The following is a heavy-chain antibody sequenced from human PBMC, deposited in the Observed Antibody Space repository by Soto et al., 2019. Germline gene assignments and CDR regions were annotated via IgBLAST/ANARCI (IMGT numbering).Heavy chain of an antibody. D-gene: IGHD3-16*02. CDR2: IIPIFDTP. CDR1: GGTFNMYA. J-gene: IGHJ4*02. Sequence: QVQLVQSGAEVRKPGSAVRVSCKASGGTFNMYAMYWVRQAPGQGLEWMAGIIPIFDTPRYSQQFQGRVTITVDESTSTAYMELSSLRSEDTAIYYCARSIGSGGVIGGFDYWGQVTLVTVAS. V-gene: IGHV1-69*01. CDR3: ARSIGSGGVIGGFDY.